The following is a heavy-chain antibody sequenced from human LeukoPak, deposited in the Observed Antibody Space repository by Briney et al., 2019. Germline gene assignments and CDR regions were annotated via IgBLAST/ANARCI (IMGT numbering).Heavy chain of an antibody. Sequence: ASVKVSCQASGYTFSEFEIHWVRQATGQGLERMGWMNPDSGNTDYAEKFQGRLTMTRTTSTTTAYMELSSLGSEDTAVYYCARLRYSGFDYWGQGSLVSVSS. V-gene: IGHV1-8*01. J-gene: IGHJ4*02. CDR1: GYTFSEFE. CDR2: MNPDSGNT. CDR3: ARLRYSGFDY. D-gene: IGHD1-26*01.